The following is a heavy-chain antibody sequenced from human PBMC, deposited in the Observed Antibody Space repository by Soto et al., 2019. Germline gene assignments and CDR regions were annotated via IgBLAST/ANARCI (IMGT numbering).Heavy chain of an antibody. Sequence: EVQLVESGGGLVQPGGSLRLSCAASVFTFSSYWMTWARQAPGKGLEWVASMNRDGSEKRYVDSVEGRFTISRDNAKNSLFLQMNSLSPDDTAVYYCGRDAGRRFDYWGQGSLVTVSS. CDR3: GRDAGRRFDY. J-gene: IGHJ4*02. D-gene: IGHD6-13*01. CDR1: VFTFSSYW. CDR2: MNRDGSEK. V-gene: IGHV3-7*01.